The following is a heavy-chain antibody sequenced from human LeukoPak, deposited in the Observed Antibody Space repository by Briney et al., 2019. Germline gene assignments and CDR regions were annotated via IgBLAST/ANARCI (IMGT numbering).Heavy chain of an antibody. V-gene: IGHV1-69*04. CDR3: ARDPSYDSSGYYYDGSDY. J-gene: IGHJ4*02. CDR1: GGTFISYA. Sequence: GASVKVSCKASGGTFISYAISWVRQAPGQGLEWMGRIIPILGIANYAQKFQGRVTITADKSTSTAYMELSSLRSEDTAVYYCARDPSYDSSGYYYDGSDYWGQGTLVTVSS. D-gene: IGHD3-22*01. CDR2: IIPILGIA.